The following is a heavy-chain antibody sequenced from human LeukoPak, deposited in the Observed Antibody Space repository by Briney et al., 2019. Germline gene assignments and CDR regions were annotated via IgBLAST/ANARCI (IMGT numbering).Heavy chain of an antibody. CDR1: GGSISSYY. V-gene: IGHV4-4*07. D-gene: IGHD2-2*02. CDR2: IYTSGST. J-gene: IGHJ6*03. CDR3: ARGCTSCYTDYYYYMDV. Sequence: PSETLSLTCTVSGGSISSYYWSWIRQPAGKGLEWIGRIYTSGSTNYNPSLKSRVTMSVDTSKNQFSLKLSSVTAADTAVYYCARGCTSCYTDYYYYMDVWGKGTTVTVSS.